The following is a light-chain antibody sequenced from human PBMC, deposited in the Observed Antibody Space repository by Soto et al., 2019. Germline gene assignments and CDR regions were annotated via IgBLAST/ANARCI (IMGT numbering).Light chain of an antibody. CDR2: EVS. CDR1: SSDVGGYNY. CDR3: SSYGGRNNLL. Sequence: QSVLTQPPSASGSPGQSVTISCTGTSSDVGGYNYVSWYQQYPGKAPKLMIYEVSKRPSGVPDRFSGSKSGNTASLTVSGLQAEYEADYYCSSYGGRNNLLFGGGTKLTVL. J-gene: IGLJ2*01. V-gene: IGLV2-8*01.